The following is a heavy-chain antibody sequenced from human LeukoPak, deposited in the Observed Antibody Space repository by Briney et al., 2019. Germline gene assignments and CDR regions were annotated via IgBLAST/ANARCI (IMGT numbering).Heavy chain of an antibody. CDR3: ANSYYDSSGYYPTNYFDY. CDR1: GFTFSSYA. CDR2: ISGSGGST. Sequence: GASLRLSCAASGFTFSSYAMIWLRQAPGKGLEWVSAISGSGGSTYYADSVKGRFTISRDNSKNTLYLQMNSLRAEDTAVYYCANSYYDSSGYYPTNYFDYWGQGTLVTVFS. D-gene: IGHD3-22*01. J-gene: IGHJ4*02. V-gene: IGHV3-23*01.